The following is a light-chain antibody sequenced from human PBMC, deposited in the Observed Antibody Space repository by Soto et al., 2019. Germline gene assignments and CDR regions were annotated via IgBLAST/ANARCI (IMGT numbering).Light chain of an antibody. Sequence: EIVLTQSPGTLSVSPGERATLSCRASQTISSNNLAWYQQKPGQAPSLLIHGTSSRATGIPDRFSGSVSGTVFTLTISRLEPEDSAIYYCQQYGSWTFGQGTKVEIK. CDR3: QQYGSWT. CDR2: GTS. J-gene: IGKJ1*01. V-gene: IGKV3-20*01. CDR1: QTISSNN.